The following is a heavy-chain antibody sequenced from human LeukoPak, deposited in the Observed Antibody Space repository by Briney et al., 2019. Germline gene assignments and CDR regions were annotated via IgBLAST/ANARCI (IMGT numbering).Heavy chain of an antibody. CDR3: ARGGWNDVGDYYYYMDV. V-gene: IGHV4-39*01. CDR1: GGSISSSSTYY. Sequence: SETLSLTCTVSGGSISSSSTYYWGWIRQPPGKGLEWIGNIYYNGGTYYNPSLKSRVTISVDTSKNQFSLKLTSVTAADTAVYYCARGGWNDVGDYYYYMDVWGKGTTVTVSS. CDR2: IYYNGGT. D-gene: IGHD1-1*01. J-gene: IGHJ6*03.